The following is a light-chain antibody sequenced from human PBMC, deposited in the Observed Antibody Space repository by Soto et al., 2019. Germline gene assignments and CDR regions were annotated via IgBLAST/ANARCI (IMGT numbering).Light chain of an antibody. CDR2: NNN. V-gene: IGLV1-47*01. CDR1: SSNIGSEY. Sequence: QSVLTQPPSASGTPGQTVTISCSGSSSNIGSEYVYWYQQFPGTAPRLLIYNNNRRPSGVPDRFSGSKSGTSASLAISGLRSEDEAYYYCAAWDDSVTGVFGGGTKVTVL. J-gene: IGLJ3*02. CDR3: AAWDDSVTGV.